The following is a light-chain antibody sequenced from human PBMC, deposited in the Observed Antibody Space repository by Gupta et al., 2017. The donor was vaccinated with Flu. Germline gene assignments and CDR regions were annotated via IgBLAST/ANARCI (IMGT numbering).Light chain of an antibody. CDR3: SSYKSSSSLGHV. CDR2: EVS. V-gene: IGLV2-14*01. CDR1: TCDVGAYDY. J-gene: IGLJ1*01. Sequence: QSSLTQPAPVPGSPGRSPAISCTGTTCDVGAYDYVCWYQQFPGKAPNVIIDEVSNRPSGVSHRFSGSKSGNTTALTISGSQAEDEGDYYCSSYKSSSSLGHVFGTGTKVTVL.